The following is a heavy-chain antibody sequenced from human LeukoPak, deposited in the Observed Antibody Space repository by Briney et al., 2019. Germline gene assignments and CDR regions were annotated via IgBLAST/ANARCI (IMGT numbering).Heavy chain of an antibody. J-gene: IGHJ6*03. CDR3: ARDRDSSGWYPYYYMDV. Sequence: GGSLRLSCAASGFTFSSYWMSWARQAPGKGLEWVANIKQDGSEKYYVDSVKGRFTISRDNAKNSLYPQMNSLRAEDTAVYYCARDRDSSGWYPYYYMDVWGKGTTVTVSS. D-gene: IGHD6-19*01. CDR2: IKQDGSEK. V-gene: IGHV3-7*01. CDR1: GFTFSSYW.